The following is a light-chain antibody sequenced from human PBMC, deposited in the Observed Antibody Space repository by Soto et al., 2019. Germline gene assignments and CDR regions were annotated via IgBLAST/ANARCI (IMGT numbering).Light chain of an antibody. CDR3: QQRSNWLIT. V-gene: IGKV3-11*01. CDR1: QSVSHY. Sequence: EIVLTQSPATLSLSPGERATLSCRASQSVSHYLAWYQQKPGQAPRLLIYGASNRATGIPARFSGSGSGTDFTLTISNLEPEDFAVYYCQQRSNWLITFGQGTRLE. J-gene: IGKJ5*01. CDR2: GAS.